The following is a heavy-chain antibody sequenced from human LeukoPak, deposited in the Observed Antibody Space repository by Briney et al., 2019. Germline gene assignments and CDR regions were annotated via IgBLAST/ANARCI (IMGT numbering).Heavy chain of an antibody. CDR2: INTSGTP. CDR3: AMLSGGGVFDI. J-gene: IGHJ3*02. V-gene: IGHV4-4*07. CDR1: GGSIGNYF. D-gene: IGHD2-15*01. Sequence: SETLSLTCSVSGGSIGNYFWNWIRQPAGKALEWIGRINTSGTPNYNPSLRSRVTISIDNSKSQFTLNLMSVTAADTAVYYCAMLSGGGVFDIWSPGTMVTVSS.